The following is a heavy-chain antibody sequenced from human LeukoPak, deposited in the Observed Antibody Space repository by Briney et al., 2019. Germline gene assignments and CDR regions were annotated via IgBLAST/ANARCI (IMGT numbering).Heavy chain of an antibody. V-gene: IGHV3-73*01. Sequence: GGSLRLSCAASGFTFSGSAMHWVRQASGKGLEWVSRIRSKANSYATAYAASVKGRFTISRDDSKNTAYLRMNSLKTEDTAVYYCTRHSPSYYYDSSGYYRIAEYFQHWGQGTLVTVSS. CDR1: GFTFSGSA. D-gene: IGHD3-22*01. CDR2: IRSKANSYAT. CDR3: TRHSPSYYYDSSGYYRIAEYFQH. J-gene: IGHJ1*01.